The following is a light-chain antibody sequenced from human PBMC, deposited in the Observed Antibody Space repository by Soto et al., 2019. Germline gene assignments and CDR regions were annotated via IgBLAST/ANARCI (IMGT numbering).Light chain of an antibody. V-gene: IGKV3-11*01. CDR1: QSVSSY. J-gene: IGKJ5*01. CDR3: QQRSNWPT. CDR2: DAS. Sequence: EIVLTQSPATLSLSRGERATLSCRASQSVSSYLAWYQQKPGQAPRLLIYDASNRATGIPARFSGSGSGTDFTLTISSLEPEDFAVYHCQQRSNWPTFGQGTRLEIK.